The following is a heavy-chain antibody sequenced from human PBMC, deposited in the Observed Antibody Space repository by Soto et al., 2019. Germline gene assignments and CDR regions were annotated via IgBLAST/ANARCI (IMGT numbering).Heavy chain of an antibody. D-gene: IGHD3-16*01. CDR3: TRDFGGITGEAVDI. CDR2: IFGGGTT. CDR1: GFSVSSNY. V-gene: IGHV3-66*01. J-gene: IGHJ3*02. Sequence: EVQLVESGGGLVQPGGSLRLSCAASGFSVSSNYMSWVRQAPEKGLEWVSVIFGGGTTYYADSVKGRFTISRDKSKNTLDRQMNSRRAEDTAVYYCTRDFGGITGEAVDIWGQGTMVTVSS.